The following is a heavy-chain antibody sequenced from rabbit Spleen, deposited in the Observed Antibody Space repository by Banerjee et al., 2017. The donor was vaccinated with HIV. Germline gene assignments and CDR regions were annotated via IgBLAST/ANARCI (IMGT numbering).Heavy chain of an antibody. CDR1: GFSFSGGYV. V-gene: IGHV1S45*01. CDR3: ARKSYGGYGYGPL. CDR2: IDNVGGGIT. D-gene: IGHD6-1*01. Sequence: QEQLVESGGGLVQPEGSLTLICTATGFSFSGGYVMGWVRQAPGKGPEWIACIDNVGGGITYYASWAKGRFTISKTSSTTVTLQMTSLTAADTATYFCARKSYGGYGYGPLWGPGTLVTVS. J-gene: IGHJ4*01.